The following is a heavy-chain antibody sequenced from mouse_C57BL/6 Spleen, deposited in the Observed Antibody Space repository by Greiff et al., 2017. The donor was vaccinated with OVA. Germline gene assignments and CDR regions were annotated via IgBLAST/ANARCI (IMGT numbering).Heavy chain of an antibody. V-gene: IGHV5-9*01. CDR3: ARRPTGTWYFDV. Sequence: EVKLMESGGGLVKPGGSLKLSCAASGFTFSSYPMSWVRQTPEKRLEWVANISGGGGNTYYPDSVKGRFTISRDNAKNTLYLQMSSLRSEDTALYYCARRPTGTWYFDVWGTGTTVTVSS. CDR1: GFTFSSYP. D-gene: IGHD4-1*02. J-gene: IGHJ1*03. CDR2: ISGGGGNT.